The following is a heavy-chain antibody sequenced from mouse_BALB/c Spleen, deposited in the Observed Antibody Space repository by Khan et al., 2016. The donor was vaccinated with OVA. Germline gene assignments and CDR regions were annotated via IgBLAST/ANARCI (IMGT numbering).Heavy chain of an antibody. CDR1: GYSITSDYV. CDR2: ISYSGCT. D-gene: IGHD2-3*01. Sequence: EVQLVETGPGLVKPSQSLSLTCTATGYSITSDYVWNWIRQLPGNKLEWTGYISYSGCTNYNPALKSRISITRDTSKNQFFLQLNSVTTEDTATYYCARDGSRYNYAVDYWGQGTSVTVSS. V-gene: IGHV3-2*02. CDR3: ARDGSRYNYAVDY. J-gene: IGHJ4*01.